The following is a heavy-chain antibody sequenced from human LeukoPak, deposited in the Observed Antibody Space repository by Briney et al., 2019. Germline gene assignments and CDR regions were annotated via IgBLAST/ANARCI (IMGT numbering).Heavy chain of an antibody. J-gene: IGHJ4*02. CDR1: GFTFRSFA. D-gene: IGHD5-18*01. CDR3: AKLGDLDTAMVFES. Sequence: HPGGSLRLSCAASGFTFRSFAMHWVRQAPGKGLEWVADISFDGGFRYYADSVKGRFTISRDNSKNTVYLQMSSLRTEDTAVYYCAKLGDLDTAMVFESWGQGTLVTVSS. CDR2: ISFDGGFR. V-gene: IGHV3-30*18.